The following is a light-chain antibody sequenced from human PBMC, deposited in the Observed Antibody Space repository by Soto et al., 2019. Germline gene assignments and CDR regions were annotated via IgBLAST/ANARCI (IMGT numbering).Light chain of an antibody. J-gene: IGLJ3*02. CDR1: TSNIGDNY. V-gene: IGLV1-51*01. CDR3: GTWDSSLSGGV. CDR2: DNI. Sequence: QSVLTQPPSVSAAPGEKVTISCSGGTSNIGDNYVSWYQQVPGTAPKLLIYDNIKRPSGIPPRFSGSKSGTSATLDITGLQTGDEADYYCGTWDSSLSGGVFGGGTKVTGL.